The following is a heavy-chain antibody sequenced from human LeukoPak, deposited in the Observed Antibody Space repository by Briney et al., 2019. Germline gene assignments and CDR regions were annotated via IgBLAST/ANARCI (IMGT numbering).Heavy chain of an antibody. CDR3: ARGDCSSTSCYTRRYWFDH. CDR2: IYYSGST. V-gene: IGHV4-59*01. CDR1: GGSISSYY. Sequence: PSETLSLTCTVSGGSISSYYWSWIRQPPGKGLEWIGYIYYSGSTNYSPSLKSRVTISVDTSKNQFSLKLSSVTAADTAVYYCARGDCSSTSCYTRRYWFDHWGQGTLVTVSS. D-gene: IGHD2-2*02. J-gene: IGHJ5*02.